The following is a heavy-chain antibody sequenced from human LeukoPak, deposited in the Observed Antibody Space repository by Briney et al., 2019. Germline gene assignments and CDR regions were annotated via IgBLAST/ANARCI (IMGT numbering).Heavy chain of an antibody. CDR3: ARALAVASYFDY. J-gene: IGHJ4*02. CDR2: IYSGGST. CDR1: GFTVSSNY. D-gene: IGHD6-19*01. V-gene: IGHV3-53*01. Sequence: GGSLRLSCTASGFTVSSNYMSWLRQAPGKGLEWVSVIYSGGSTYYADSVKGRFTISRDNSKNTLYLQMNSLRAEDTAVYYCARALAVASYFDYWGQGTLVTVSS.